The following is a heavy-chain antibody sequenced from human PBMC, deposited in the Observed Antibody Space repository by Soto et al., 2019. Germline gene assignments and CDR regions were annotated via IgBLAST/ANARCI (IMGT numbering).Heavy chain of an antibody. D-gene: IGHD6-13*01. CDR2: IYYSGST. CDR3: ARGYYTSWYWFDR. V-gene: IGHV4-61*08. Sequence: QVQLQESGPGLVKPSETLSLTCTVSVSGGSVSTGVHYWSWIRQPPGKGLEWIGYIYYSGSTNYNPSLKSRVTISVDTSKNQFSLKLTSVTAADAAVYYCARGYYTSWYWFDRWGRGTLVTVSS. J-gene: IGHJ2*01. CDR1: GGSVSTGVHY.